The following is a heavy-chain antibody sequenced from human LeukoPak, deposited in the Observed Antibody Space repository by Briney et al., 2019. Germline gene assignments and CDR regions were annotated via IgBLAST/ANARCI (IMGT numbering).Heavy chain of an antibody. J-gene: IGHJ3*02. Sequence: SETLSLTCAVSGGSISSGGYSWSWIRQPPGKGLEWIGYIYHSGSTYYNPSLKSRVTISVDRSKNQFSLKLSSVTAADTAAYYCARVAAVRELDAFDIWGQGTMVTVSS. CDR2: IYHSGST. D-gene: IGHD6-13*01. CDR3: ARVAAVRELDAFDI. V-gene: IGHV4-30-2*01. CDR1: GGSISSGGYS.